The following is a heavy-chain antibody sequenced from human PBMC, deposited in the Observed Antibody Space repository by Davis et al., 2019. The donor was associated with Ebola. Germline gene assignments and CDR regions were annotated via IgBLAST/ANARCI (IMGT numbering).Heavy chain of an antibody. CDR1: GFTFSDYY. J-gene: IGHJ3*02. D-gene: IGHD3-22*01. CDR2: ISGSGGST. Sequence: GESLKISCAASGFTFSDYYMSWIRQAPGKGLEWVSAISGSGGSTYYADSVKGRFTISRDNSKNTLYLQMNSLRAEDTAVYYCVKTRFYDSSGGDAFDIWGQGTMVTVSS. CDR3: VKTRFYDSSGGDAFDI. V-gene: IGHV3-23*01.